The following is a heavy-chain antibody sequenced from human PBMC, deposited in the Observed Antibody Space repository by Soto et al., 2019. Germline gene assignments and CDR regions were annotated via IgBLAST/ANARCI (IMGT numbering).Heavy chain of an antibody. Sequence: QVQLVESGGGVVQPGRSLRLSCAAYGFTFSSYAMHWVRQAPGKGLEWVAVISYDGSNKYYAESVKGRFTISRDNSKNTLYLQMNSLRAEDTAVYYCARDEIRFSWAYGMDVWGQGTTVTVSS. V-gene: IGHV3-30-3*01. CDR3: ARDEIRFSWAYGMDV. CDR2: ISYDGSNK. CDR1: GFTFSSYA. D-gene: IGHD3-3*01. J-gene: IGHJ6*02.